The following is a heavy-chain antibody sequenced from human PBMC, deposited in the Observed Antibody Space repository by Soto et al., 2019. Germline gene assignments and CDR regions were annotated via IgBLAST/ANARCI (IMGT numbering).Heavy chain of an antibody. V-gene: IGHV3-23*01. CDR1: GFTFSSYA. CDR3: ANYRCSGGSLYPFFGY. D-gene: IGHD2-15*01. CDR2: ISVSGGST. Sequence: GGSLRLYCAASGFTFSSYAMRWVRQAPGKGLECVSAISVSGGSTYYADSVKGRSTISRDNSKNTLYLQINSLRAEDTAVYYDANYRCSGGSLYPFFGYWGQGTLVTVS. J-gene: IGHJ4*02.